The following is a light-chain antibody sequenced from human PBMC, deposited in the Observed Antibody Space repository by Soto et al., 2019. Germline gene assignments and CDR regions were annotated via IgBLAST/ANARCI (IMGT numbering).Light chain of an antibody. J-gene: IGLJ2*01. CDR3: QSYDSNNVV. Sequence: QSLLTQPPSVSGAPGQRVTISCTGSSSNIGAGYDVHWYQQLPGTAPKLLIYGNSNRPSGVPDRFSGSKSGTSASLAITGLQAEDEADYYCQSYDSNNVVFGGGTKLTVL. CDR2: GNS. V-gene: IGLV1-40*01. CDR1: SSNIGAGYD.